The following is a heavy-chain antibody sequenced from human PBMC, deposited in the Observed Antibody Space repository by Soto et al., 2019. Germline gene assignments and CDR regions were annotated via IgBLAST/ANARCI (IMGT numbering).Heavy chain of an antibody. J-gene: IGHJ6*03. CDR1: GGSISSYY. D-gene: IGHD2-2*01. Sequence: SETLSLTCTVSGGSISSYYWSWIRQPPGKGLEWIGYIYYSGSTNYNPPLKSRVTISVDTSKNQFSLKLSSVTAADTAVYYCARVTGFAMGDYYYYYMDVWGKGTTVTVS. CDR3: ARVTGFAMGDYYYYYMDV. CDR2: IYYSGST. V-gene: IGHV4-59*01.